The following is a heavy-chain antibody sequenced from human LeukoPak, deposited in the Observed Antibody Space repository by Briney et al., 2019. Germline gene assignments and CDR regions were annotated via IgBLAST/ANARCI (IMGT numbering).Heavy chain of an antibody. CDR3: ARHLNV. J-gene: IGHJ6*04. V-gene: IGHV4-59*02. CDR1: GGSVASYS. Sequence: SETLSLTCTVSGGSVASYSCNWIRQLPGNRLEWIGYIDYSGSTNYNPSLESRAAISVDKSKNPFFLRLSSVTAADTAVYYCARHLNVWGKGTTVTVSS. CDR2: IDYSGST.